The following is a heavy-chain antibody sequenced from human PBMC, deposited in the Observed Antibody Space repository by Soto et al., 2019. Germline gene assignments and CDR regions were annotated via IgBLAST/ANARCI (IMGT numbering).Heavy chain of an antibody. CDR2: INPNSGGT. Sequence: QVQLVQSGAEVKKPGASVKVSCKASVYTFTGYYMHWVRQAPGQGLEWMGWINPNSGGTNYAQKFQSWVTMTRDTTISTDYMELSRLRSDDTVVYYCARGGGSYTGYYYGMDVWGQGTTVTVSS. V-gene: IGHV1-2*04. CDR1: VYTFTGYY. D-gene: IGHD1-26*01. J-gene: IGHJ6*02. CDR3: ARGGGSYTGYYYGMDV.